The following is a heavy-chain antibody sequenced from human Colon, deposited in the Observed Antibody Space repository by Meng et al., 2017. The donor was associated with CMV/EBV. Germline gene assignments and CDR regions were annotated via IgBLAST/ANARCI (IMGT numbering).Heavy chain of an antibody. Sequence: GESLKISCAASGFTFSSYAMHWVRQAPGKGLEWVAVISYDGSNKYYADSVKGRFTISRDNSKNTLYLQMNSLRAEDTAVYYCARGGGYSSSWFQNWYFDLWGRGTLVTVSS. V-gene: IGHV3-30*04. J-gene: IGHJ2*01. CDR2: ISYDGSNK. D-gene: IGHD6-13*01. CDR3: ARGGGYSSSWFQNWYFDL. CDR1: GFTFSSYA.